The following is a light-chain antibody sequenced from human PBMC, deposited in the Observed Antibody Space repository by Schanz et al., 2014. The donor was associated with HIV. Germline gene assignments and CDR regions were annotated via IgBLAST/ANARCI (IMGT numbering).Light chain of an antibody. CDR2: SVT. Sequence: QSALTQPASVSGSPGQSIAISCMGTSSDVGGYNYVSWYQQHPGKAPKLLIYSVTGRPSGVSNRFSGSKSGNTASLTISGLQPEDEADYYCCSYASSSSWVFGGGTKLTVL. CDR3: CSYASSSSWV. J-gene: IGLJ3*02. CDR1: SSDVGGYNY. V-gene: IGLV2-14*03.